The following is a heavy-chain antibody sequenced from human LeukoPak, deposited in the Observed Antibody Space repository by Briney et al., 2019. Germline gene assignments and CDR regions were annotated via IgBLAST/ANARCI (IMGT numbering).Heavy chain of an antibody. CDR3: ARMGVGAGSDWLDP. Sequence: PSGTLSLTCTVSGGSLLSGNWWNWVRQPPGKGLEWIGEIYHSGSTNYNPSLKSRVTISVDKSKSQFSLRLIFVTAADTAAYFCARMGVGAGSDWLDPWGRGTLVTVSS. CDR1: GGSLLSGNW. J-gene: IGHJ5*02. V-gene: IGHV4-4*02. D-gene: IGHD6-13*01. CDR2: IYHSGST.